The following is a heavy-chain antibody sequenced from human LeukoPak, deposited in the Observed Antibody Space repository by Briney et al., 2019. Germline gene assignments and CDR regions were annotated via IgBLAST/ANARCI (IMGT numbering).Heavy chain of an antibody. J-gene: IGHJ4*02. V-gene: IGHV1-8*02. D-gene: IGHD1-14*01. CDR2: MNPNSGNT. CDR1: GGTFSSYA. Sequence: ASVKVSCKASGGTFSSYAISWVRQATGQGLEWMGWMNPNSGNTGYAQKFQGRITMTRNTSISTAYMELSSLRAEDTALYYCARVNPVEDYWGQGTLVTVSS. CDR3: ARVNPVEDY.